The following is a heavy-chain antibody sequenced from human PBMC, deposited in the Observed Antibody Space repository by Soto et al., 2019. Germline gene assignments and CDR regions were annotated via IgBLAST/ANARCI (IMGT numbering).Heavy chain of an antibody. CDR1: GFTFSSYA. D-gene: IGHD3-22*01. CDR2: ISGSGGST. Sequence: PGGSLRLSCAASGFTFSSYAMSWVRQAPGKGLEWVSAISGSGGSTYYADSVKGRFTISRDNSKNTLYLQMNSLRAEDTAVYYCAKDPPPWSFEYYDSRGQNWFDPWGQGTLVTVSS. J-gene: IGHJ5*02. CDR3: AKDPPPWSFEYYDSRGQNWFDP. V-gene: IGHV3-23*01.